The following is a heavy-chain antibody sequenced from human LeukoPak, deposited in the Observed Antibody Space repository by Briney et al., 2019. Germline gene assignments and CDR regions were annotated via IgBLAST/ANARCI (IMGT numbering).Heavy chain of an antibody. CDR3: ARDTRGTIFGTAKDY. CDR1: GFTVSSNY. D-gene: IGHD3-3*01. J-gene: IGHJ4*02. Sequence: GGSLRLSCAASGFTVSSNYMSWVRQAPGKGLEWVSVIYSGGSTYYADSVKGRFTISRDNSKNTLYLQMNSLRAEDTAVYYCARDTRGTIFGTAKDYWGQGTLVTVSS. CDR2: IYSGGST. V-gene: IGHV3-53*05.